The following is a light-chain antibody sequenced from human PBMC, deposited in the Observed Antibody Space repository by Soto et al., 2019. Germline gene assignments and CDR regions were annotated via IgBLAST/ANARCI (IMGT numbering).Light chain of an antibody. J-gene: IGKJ1*01. CDR3: MQTLQTWT. V-gene: IGKV2-28*01. CDR1: QSLLHSDGYNY. Sequence: DIVMTQSPLSLPVTPGEPASISCRSSQSLLHSDGYNYLDWFLQKPGQSPQLLISLASNRASGVPDRFSGRGSGTDFTLKISRVEAEDVGVYYCMQTLQTWTFGQGTQVEIK. CDR2: LAS.